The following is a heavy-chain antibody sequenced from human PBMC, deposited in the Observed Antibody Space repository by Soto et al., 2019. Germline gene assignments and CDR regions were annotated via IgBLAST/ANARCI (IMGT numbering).Heavy chain of an antibody. D-gene: IGHD1-26*01. CDR2: ISGSGGST. J-gene: IGHJ4*02. CDR3: AMDTNLLWELWELYFDY. Sequence: GGSLRLSCAASGFTFSSYAMSWVRQAPGKGLEWVSAISGSGGSTYYADSVKGRFTISRDNSKNTLYRQMNSLRAEDTAVYYCAMDTNLLWELWELYFDYWGQGTLVTVSS. CDR1: GFTFSSYA. V-gene: IGHV3-23*01.